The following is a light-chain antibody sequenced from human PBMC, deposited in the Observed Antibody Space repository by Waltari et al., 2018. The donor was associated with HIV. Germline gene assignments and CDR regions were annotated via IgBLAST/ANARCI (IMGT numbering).Light chain of an antibody. J-gene: IGLJ3*02. V-gene: IGLV1-40*01. CDR1: SSNIGAEYD. CDR3: HSYDSRLSAWV. Sequence: QSVVTQPPSVSGAPGQRVTISCSGSSSNIGAEYDVYWYQQFPGTAPKLLLYGNSVRPSGVPDRFSGSKSGTSASLAITGLQAEDEADYYCHSYDSRLSAWVFGGGTKLTVL. CDR2: GNS.